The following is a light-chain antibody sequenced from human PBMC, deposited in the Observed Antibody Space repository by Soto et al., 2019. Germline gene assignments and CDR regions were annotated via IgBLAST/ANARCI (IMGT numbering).Light chain of an antibody. V-gene: IGKV3-11*01. CDR2: DAS. Sequence: EIVLTQSPATLSLSPGERATLSCRASQSVSSFLAWYQQKPGQAPRLLIYDASNRATGIPARSSGSGSGTDFTLTISSLEPEDFAVYYCQQHSNWPWTFGQGTKVDIK. CDR3: QQHSNWPWT. CDR1: QSVSSF. J-gene: IGKJ1*01.